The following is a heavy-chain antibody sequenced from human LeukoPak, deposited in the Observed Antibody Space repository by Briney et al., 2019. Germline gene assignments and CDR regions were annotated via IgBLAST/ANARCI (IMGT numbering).Heavy chain of an antibody. CDR2: ISSSSSYI. J-gene: IGHJ4*02. D-gene: IGHD1-26*01. CDR1: GFTFSSYS. CDR3: ARGGSYEVGALDY. V-gene: IGHV3-21*01. Sequence: GGSLRLSCAASGFTFSSYSMNWVRQAPGKGLEWVSSISSSSSYIYYADSVKGRFTISRDNAKSSLYLQMNSLRAEDTAVYYCARGGSYEVGALDYWGQGTLVTVSS.